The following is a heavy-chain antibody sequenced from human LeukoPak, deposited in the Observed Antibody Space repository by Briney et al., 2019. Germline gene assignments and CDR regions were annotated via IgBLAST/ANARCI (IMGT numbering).Heavy chain of an antibody. D-gene: IGHD1-26*01. Sequence: ASVKVSCKASGYTFTGYYMHWVRQAPGQGLEWMGWINPNSGGTNYAQKFQGRVTMTRDTSISTAYMELSRLRSDDTAVYYCARGASYGSYLPYDYWGQGTLVTVSS. CDR1: GYTFTGYY. J-gene: IGHJ4*02. CDR3: ARGASYGSYLPYDY. CDR2: INPNSGGT. V-gene: IGHV1-2*02.